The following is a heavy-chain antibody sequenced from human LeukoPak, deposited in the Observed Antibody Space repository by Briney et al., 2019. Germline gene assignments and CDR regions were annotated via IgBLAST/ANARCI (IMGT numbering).Heavy chain of an antibody. CDR2: IYYSGST. CDR1: GGSISSYY. J-gene: IGHJ5*02. D-gene: IGHD2-15*01. Sequence: IPSETLSLTCTVSGGSISSYYWSWIRQPPGKGLEWIGYIYYSGSTNYNPSLKSRVTISVDKSKNQFSLKLSSVTAADTAVYYCARNHPLYCSGGSCWIGPWGQGTLVTVSS. CDR3: ARNHPLYCSGGSCWIGP. V-gene: IGHV4-59*12.